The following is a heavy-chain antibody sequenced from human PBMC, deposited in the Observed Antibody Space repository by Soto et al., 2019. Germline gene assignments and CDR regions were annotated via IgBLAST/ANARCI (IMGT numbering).Heavy chain of an antibody. D-gene: IGHD6-6*01. CDR3: AKDRAARQSGKLFDP. CDR2: ISGSGGST. J-gene: IGHJ5*02. Sequence: EVQLLESGGGLVQPGGSLRLSCAASGFTFSSYAMSWVRQAPGKGLEWVSAISGSGGSTYYADSVKGRFTISRDNSMNTLYLQMNSLRAEDTAVYYCAKDRAARQSGKLFDPWGQGTLVTVSS. V-gene: IGHV3-23*01. CDR1: GFTFSSYA.